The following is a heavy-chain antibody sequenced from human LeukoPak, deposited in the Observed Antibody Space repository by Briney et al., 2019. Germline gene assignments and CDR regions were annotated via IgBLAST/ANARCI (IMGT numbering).Heavy chain of an antibody. D-gene: IGHD3-22*01. CDR3: ARDAYHDSSGYYSLNWFDP. J-gene: IGHJ5*02. CDR1: GGTFSSYA. V-gene: IGHV1-69*13. Sequence: ASVKVSCKASGGTFSSYAISWVRQAPGQGLEWMRGIIPIFGTANYAQKFQGRVTITADESTSTAYMELSSLRSEDTAVYYCARDAYHDSSGYYSLNWFDPWGQGTLVTVSS. CDR2: IIPIFGTA.